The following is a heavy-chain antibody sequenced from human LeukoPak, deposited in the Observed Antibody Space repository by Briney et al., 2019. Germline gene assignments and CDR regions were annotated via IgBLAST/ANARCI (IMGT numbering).Heavy chain of an antibody. CDR2: ISAYNGNT. V-gene: IGHV1-18*01. D-gene: IGHD3-10*01. CDR1: GYTFTSYG. CDR3: ARLQNVLLWFGELEGLDY. J-gene: IGHJ4*02. Sequence: ASVKVSCKASGYTFTSYGISWVRQAPGQGLEWMGWISAYNGNTNYAQKFQGRVTMTTDTSTSTAYMELRSLRSDDTAVYYCARLQNVLLWFGELEGLDYWGQGTLVTVSS.